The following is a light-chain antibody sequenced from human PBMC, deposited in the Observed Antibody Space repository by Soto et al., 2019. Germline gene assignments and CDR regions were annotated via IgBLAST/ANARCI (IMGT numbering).Light chain of an antibody. CDR2: GAS. CDR3: QQYDNSPPRFT. J-gene: IGKJ3*01. Sequence: EVVLTQSPGTLSLSPGERATLSFRASQSVSSRLAWYQHKSGQAPRLLIYGASSRATGIPDRFSGSGSGTDFTLTISRLEPEDFAVYYCQQYDNSPPRFTFGPGTKVDIK. CDR1: QSVSSR. V-gene: IGKV3-20*01.